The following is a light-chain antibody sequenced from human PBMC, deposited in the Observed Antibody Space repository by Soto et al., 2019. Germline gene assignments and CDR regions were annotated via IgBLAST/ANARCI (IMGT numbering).Light chain of an antibody. CDR2: GVS. CDR1: RSDIGCYNY. Sequence: QSALTQPASVSGSPGQSLTISCSGTRSDIGCYNYVAWYQQFPGKTPKILIYGVSNRPSGASSRFSGYKSGDTASLTISGLQAEYEADYYCISYTGSSTSYVFGSGTKV. J-gene: IGLJ1*01. CDR3: ISYTGSSTSYV. V-gene: IGLV2-14*01.